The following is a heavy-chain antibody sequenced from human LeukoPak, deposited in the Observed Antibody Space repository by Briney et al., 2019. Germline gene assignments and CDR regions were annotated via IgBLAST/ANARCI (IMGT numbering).Heavy chain of an antibody. V-gene: IGHV1-18*01. CDR1: GYIFTSYG. D-gene: IGHD3-10*01. CDR3: ARDELLGYGMDV. CDR2: IRVYDGNT. Sequence: GASVKVSCKASGYIFTSYGISWVRQAPGQGLEWMGWIRVYDGNTNYAQKLQGRVTMTTDTSTSTAYMELRSLRSDDTAVYYCARDELLGYGMDVWGQGTTVTVSS. J-gene: IGHJ6*02.